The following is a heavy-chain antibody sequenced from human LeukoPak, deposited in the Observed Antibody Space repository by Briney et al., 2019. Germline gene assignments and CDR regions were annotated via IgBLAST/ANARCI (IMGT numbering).Heavy chain of an antibody. V-gene: IGHV3-48*03. CDR1: GFTFSSYE. Sequence: PGGSLRLSCAASGFTFSSYEMNWVRQAPGKGLEWVSYISSSGSTIYYADSVKGRFTISRDNAKNSLYLQMNSLRAEDTAVYYCAKDGGVWFGESNDYWGQGTPVTVSS. CDR2: ISSSGSTI. J-gene: IGHJ4*02. CDR3: AKDGGVWFGESNDY. D-gene: IGHD3-10*01.